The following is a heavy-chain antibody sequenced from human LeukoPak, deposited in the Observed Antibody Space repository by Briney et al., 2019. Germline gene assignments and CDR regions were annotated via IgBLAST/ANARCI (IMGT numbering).Heavy chain of an antibody. CDR1: GGSISSSSYY. V-gene: IGHV4-39*07. Sequence: SETLSLTCTVSGGSISSSSYYWGWIRQPPGKGLEWIGSIYYSGSTYYNPSLKSRVTISVDTSKNQFSLKLSSVTAADTAVYYCARVIFEWELPPRCAFDIWGQGTVVTVSS. D-gene: IGHD1-26*01. CDR2: IYYSGST. J-gene: IGHJ3*02. CDR3: ARVIFEWELPPRCAFDI.